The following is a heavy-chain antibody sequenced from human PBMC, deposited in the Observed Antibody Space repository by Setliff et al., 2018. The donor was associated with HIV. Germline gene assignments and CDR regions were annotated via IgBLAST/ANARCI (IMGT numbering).Heavy chain of an antibody. J-gene: IGHJ4*02. Sequence: RLSCVVSGFIFSDHHMDWVRQAPGKGLEWVGRSRNKATNYTTTYGASVRGRFTISRDDSKNSLSLHMNNLKTEDTAVYYCRSPTVSTMTGSTVTAVDFWGQGTLVTVSS. CDR2: SRNKATNYTT. D-gene: IGHD4-17*01. CDR3: RSPTVSTMTGSTVTAVDF. V-gene: IGHV3-72*01. CDR1: GFIFSDHH.